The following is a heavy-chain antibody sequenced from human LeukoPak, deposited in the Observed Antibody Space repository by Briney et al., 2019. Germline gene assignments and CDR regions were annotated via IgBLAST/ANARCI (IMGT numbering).Heavy chain of an antibody. CDR2: INVYNGET. CDR1: GYTFNTYM. V-gene: IGHV1-18*01. CDR3: ARSRPWFGEAWNYYYGMDV. Sequence: GASVKVSCKASGYTFNTYMINWVRQAPGQGLEWMGWINVYNGETSHAQRIQGRVTMTADTSTSTVYMELRSLRSDDTAVYFCARSRPWFGEAWNYYYGMDVWGQGTTVTVSS. J-gene: IGHJ6*02. D-gene: IGHD3-10*01.